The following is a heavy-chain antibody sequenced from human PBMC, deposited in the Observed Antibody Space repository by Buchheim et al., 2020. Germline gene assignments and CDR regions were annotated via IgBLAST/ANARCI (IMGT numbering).Heavy chain of an antibody. CDR3: ASTSPSGIAAAGTSPVVDY. CDR1: GYSFTSYW. CDR2: IDPSDSYT. J-gene: IGHJ4*02. V-gene: IGHV5-10-1*03. Sequence: EVQLVQPGAEVKKPGESLRISCKGSGYSFTSYWISWVRQMPGKGLEWMGRIDPSDSYTNYSPSFQGHVTISADKSISTAYLQWSSLKASDTAMYYCASTSPSGIAAAGTSPVVDYWGQGTL. D-gene: IGHD6-13*01.